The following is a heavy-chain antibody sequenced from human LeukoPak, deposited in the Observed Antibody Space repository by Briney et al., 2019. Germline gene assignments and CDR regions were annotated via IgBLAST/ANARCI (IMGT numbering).Heavy chain of an antibody. D-gene: IGHD6-19*01. Sequence: QAGGSLRLSCAASGFTFSNHAMNWVRQAPGKGLEWVSGISDSGAGTYYADSMNGRFTISRDNSKNMLYLQMNSLRAEDTALYYCAKVNDGSGWYFGYWGQGTLVTVSS. CDR1: GFTFSNHA. CDR3: AKVNDGSGWYFGY. J-gene: IGHJ4*02. CDR2: ISDSGAGT. V-gene: IGHV3-23*01.